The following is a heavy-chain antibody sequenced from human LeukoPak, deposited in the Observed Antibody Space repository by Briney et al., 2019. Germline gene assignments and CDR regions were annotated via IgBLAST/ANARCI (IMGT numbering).Heavy chain of an antibody. J-gene: IGHJ4*02. D-gene: IGHD6-19*01. CDR3: ASRIAVAGPRAFDY. V-gene: IGHV4-59*08. CDR2: IYYSGST. Sequence: SETLSLTCTVSGGSISSYYWSWIRQPPGKGLEWIGYIYYSGSTNYNPSLKSRVTISVDTSKNQFSLKLSSVTAADTAVYYCASRIAVAGPRAFDYWGQGALVTVSS. CDR1: GGSISSYY.